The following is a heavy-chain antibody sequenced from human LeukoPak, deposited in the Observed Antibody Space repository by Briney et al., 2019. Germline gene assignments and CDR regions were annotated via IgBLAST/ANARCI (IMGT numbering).Heavy chain of an antibody. D-gene: IGHD3-10*01. Sequence: SETLSLTCTVSGGSISSYYWSWIRQPPGKGLEWIGYIYYSGSTNCNPSLKSRVTISVDTSKNQFSLKLSSVTAADTAVYYCARADYYGSGSYPYFDLWGRGTLDTVSS. J-gene: IGHJ2*01. CDR1: GGSISSYY. CDR2: IYYSGST. V-gene: IGHV4-59*01. CDR3: ARADYYGSGSYPYFDL.